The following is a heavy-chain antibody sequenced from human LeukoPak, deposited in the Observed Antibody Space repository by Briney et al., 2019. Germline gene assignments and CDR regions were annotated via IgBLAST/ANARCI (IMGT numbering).Heavy chain of an antibody. D-gene: IGHD7-27*01. J-gene: IGHJ4*02. Sequence: PGGSLRLSCAASGFTFSSYWMHWVRQAPGKGLVWVSRINSDESSTSYADSVRGRFTISRDNAKNTLFLQMNSLRAEDTAVYYCARGALGMPGYWGQGTLVTVSS. V-gene: IGHV3-74*01. CDR3: ARGALGMPGY. CDR1: GFTFSSYW. CDR2: INSDESST.